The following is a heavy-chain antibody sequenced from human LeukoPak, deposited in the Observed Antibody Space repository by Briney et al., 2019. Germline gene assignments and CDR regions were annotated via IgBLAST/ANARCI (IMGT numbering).Heavy chain of an antibody. Sequence: GGSLRLSCAASGFTFSSYWMHWVRQAPGKGLVWVSRINTDGSSTDYADSVKGRFSISRDNAKNTLYLQMNSLRDEDTAVYYCARGSGTWDVWGKGTTVTVSS. V-gene: IGHV3-74*01. CDR1: GFTFSSYW. CDR2: INTDGSST. J-gene: IGHJ6*04. CDR3: ARGSGTWDV. D-gene: IGHD3-3*01.